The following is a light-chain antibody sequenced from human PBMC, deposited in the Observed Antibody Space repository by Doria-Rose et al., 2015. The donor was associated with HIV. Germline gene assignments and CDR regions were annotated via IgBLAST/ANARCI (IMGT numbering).Light chain of an antibody. V-gene: IGKV1-39*01. Sequence: AQTLSSLTASIGDIVTLTCRARQTDITYLNSFQQEPGKAPKLLIYAASRLQSGVPSRFSGSGSGTDFTLTISGLQPGDFATYYCQQTYSSPPWTFGQGTKVEMK. CDR2: AAS. CDR3: QQTYSSPPWT. J-gene: IGKJ1*01. CDR1: QTDITY.